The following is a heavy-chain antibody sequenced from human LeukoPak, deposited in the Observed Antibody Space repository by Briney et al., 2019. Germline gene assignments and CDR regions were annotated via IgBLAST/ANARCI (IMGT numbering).Heavy chain of an antibody. J-gene: IGHJ4*02. Sequence: GESLKISCKGSGYSFTNYWIGWVRQMPGKGLEWMGIIYPGDSDTRYSPSFQGQVTFSAGKSIGTTYLQWSSLKASDTAMYYCARLPGYCTGGSCYFDYWGQGTLVTVSS. D-gene: IGHD2-15*01. V-gene: IGHV5-51*01. CDR1: GYSFTNYW. CDR2: IYPGDSDT. CDR3: ARLPGYCTGGSCYFDY.